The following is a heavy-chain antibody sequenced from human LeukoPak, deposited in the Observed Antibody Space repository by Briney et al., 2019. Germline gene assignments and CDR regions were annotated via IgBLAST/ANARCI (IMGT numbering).Heavy chain of an antibody. CDR3: ARVGPTRSDFDY. V-gene: IGHV3-53*01. D-gene: IGHD1-26*01. CDR1: GFISSSNY. CDR2: IFSGGST. Sequence: GGSLRLSCAASGFISSSNYMAWVRQAPGKGLEGVSVIFSGGSTYYSDSVKGRVTISRDNSKNTLYLQMNNLRGEDTAVYYCARVGPTRSDFDYWGQGTLVTVSS. J-gene: IGHJ4*02.